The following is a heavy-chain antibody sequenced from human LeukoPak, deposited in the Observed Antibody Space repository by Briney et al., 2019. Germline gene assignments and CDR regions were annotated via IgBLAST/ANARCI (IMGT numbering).Heavy chain of an antibody. V-gene: IGHV3-23*01. D-gene: IGHD2-21*01. CDR1: GFTFSSYA. CDR3: AKAPVTSCRGAYCYPFDY. Sequence: GGSLRLSCAASGFTFSSYAMSWVRQAPGKGLEWVSAISSTDAGTCHADSVRGRFTISRDSSKNTLYLQMNSLRAEDAAVYYCAKAPVTSCRGAYCYPFDYWGQGTLVTVSS. CDR2: ISSTDAGT. J-gene: IGHJ4*02.